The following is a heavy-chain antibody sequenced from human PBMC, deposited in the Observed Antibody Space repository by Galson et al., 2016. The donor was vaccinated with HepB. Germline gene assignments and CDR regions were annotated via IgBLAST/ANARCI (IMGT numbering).Heavy chain of an antibody. V-gene: IGHV3-30-3*01. CDR1: GFTFSDYA. Sequence: SLRLSCAASGFTFSDYAMHWVRQAPGKGLEWLAVISFDGSNKYYADSVKGRFTISRDNSKNRLYLQMNSLRAEDTAVYYCAREGDEGLGYFDYWGQGTLVTVSS. CDR3: AREGDEGLGYFDY. CDR2: ISFDGSNK. J-gene: IGHJ4*02. D-gene: IGHD3-10*01.